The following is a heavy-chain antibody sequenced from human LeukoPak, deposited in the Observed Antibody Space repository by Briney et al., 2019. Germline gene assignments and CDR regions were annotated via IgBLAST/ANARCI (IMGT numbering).Heavy chain of an antibody. J-gene: IGHJ4*02. Sequence: PGGSLRLSCAASGFTFSSYWMSWVRQAPGKGLEWVANIKQDGSEKYYVDSVKGRFTISRDNSKNTLYLQMNSLRAEDTAVYYCAKSYYDSSGYRGDFDYWGQGTLVTVSS. CDR3: AKSYYDSSGYRGDFDY. D-gene: IGHD3-22*01. CDR2: IKQDGSEK. V-gene: IGHV3-7*01. CDR1: GFTFSSYW.